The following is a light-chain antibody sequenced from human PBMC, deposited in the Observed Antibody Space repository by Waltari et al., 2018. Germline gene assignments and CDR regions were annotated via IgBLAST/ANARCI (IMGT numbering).Light chain of an antibody. CDR1: QSLVFSDGNTY. J-gene: IGKJ1*01. V-gene: IGKV2-30*01. CDR3: MQPTHWPRT. CDR2: TVS. Sequence: DVVMTQSPLSLPVSLGQPASISCKSSQSLVFSDGNTYLHWFQQRPGQSPRGLIYTVSNRDSGVPDRLSGSGSGTDFTLKISRVEAEDVGVDYCMQPTHWPRTFGQGTKVEIK.